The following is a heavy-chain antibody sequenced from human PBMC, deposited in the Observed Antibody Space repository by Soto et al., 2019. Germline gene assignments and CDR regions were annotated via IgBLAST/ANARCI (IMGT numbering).Heavy chain of an antibody. D-gene: IGHD6-6*01. V-gene: IGHV3-33*01. Sequence: QVQLVESGGGVVQPGRSLRLSCAASGFTFSSYGMHWVRQAPGKGLEWVAVIWYDGSNKYYADSVKGRFTISRDNSKNTLYLQMNSLRAEDTAVYYSASEYSSSSPSFDYCGQGTLVTVSS. CDR3: ASEYSSSSPSFDY. CDR2: IWYDGSNK. J-gene: IGHJ4*02. CDR1: GFTFSSYG.